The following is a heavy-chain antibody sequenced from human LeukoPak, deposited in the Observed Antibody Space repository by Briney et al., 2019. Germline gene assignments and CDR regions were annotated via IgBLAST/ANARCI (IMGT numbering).Heavy chain of an antibody. CDR1: GYTLTELS. CDR2: FDPEDGET. CDR3: ARDQASAAVGTVYYYHGMDV. J-gene: IGHJ6*02. Sequence: GASVKVSCKVSGYTLTELSMHWVRQAPGTGLERMGGFDPEDGETIYAQKFQGRVTMTEDTSTDTAYMELNRLRSDDTAVYYCARDQASAAVGTVYYYHGMDVWGQGTTVTVSS. V-gene: IGHV1-24*01. D-gene: IGHD6-13*01.